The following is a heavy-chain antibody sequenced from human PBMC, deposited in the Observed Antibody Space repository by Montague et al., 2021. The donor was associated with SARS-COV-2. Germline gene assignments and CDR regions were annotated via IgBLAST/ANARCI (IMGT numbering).Heavy chain of an antibody. CDR3: ARFPTSYYYDSKAAPATPDAFDI. Sequence: SETLSLTCTVSGGSISSSSYYWGWIRQPPGKGLEWIGSIYYSGSTYYNPSLKSPVTISVDTSKNQFSLKLSSVTAADTAVDYCARFPTSYYYDSKAAPATPDAFDIWGQGTMVTVSS. CDR2: IYYSGST. J-gene: IGHJ3*02. V-gene: IGHV4-39*01. CDR1: GGSISSSSYY. D-gene: IGHD3-22*01.